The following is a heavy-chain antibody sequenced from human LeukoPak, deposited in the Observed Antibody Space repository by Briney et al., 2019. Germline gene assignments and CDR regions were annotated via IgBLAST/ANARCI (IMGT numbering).Heavy chain of an antibody. J-gene: IGHJ1*01. Sequence: GGSLRLSCAASGFTFNSYAMSWVRQAPGKGLEWVSAISASGDSTYYADSVKGRFTISRDNSKTTLYLQTNTLRAEDTAVYYCAKVHDYGGNSFHFWGQGTLVTVSS. CDR2: ISASGDST. CDR1: GFTFNSYA. D-gene: IGHD4-23*01. V-gene: IGHV3-23*01. CDR3: AKVHDYGGNSFHF.